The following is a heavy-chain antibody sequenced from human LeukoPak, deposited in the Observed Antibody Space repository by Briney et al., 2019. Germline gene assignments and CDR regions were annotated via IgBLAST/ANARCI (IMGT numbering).Heavy chain of an antibody. CDR3: AREDYYNSGGYYLDY. CDR1: GYSISRGYS. D-gene: IGHD3-22*01. J-gene: IGHJ4*02. CDR2: IYHSGST. Sequence: PSETLSLTCTVTGYSISRGYSWGWIRQPPGKGLEWIGNIYHSGSTNYSPSLKSRVTISVDTSKNQFSLKLSSVTAADTAVYFCAREDYYNSGGYYLDYWGQGTLVTVSS. V-gene: IGHV4-38-2*02.